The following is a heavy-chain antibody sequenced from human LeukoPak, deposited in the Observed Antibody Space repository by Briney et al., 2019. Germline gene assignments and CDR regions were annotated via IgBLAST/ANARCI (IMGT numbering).Heavy chain of an antibody. CDR1: GGSISSYY. CDR3: ARERVVPAAMWANWFDP. CDR2: IYTSGST. D-gene: IGHD2-2*01. Sequence: PSETLSLTCTVSGGSISSYYWSWIRQPAGKGLEWIGRIYTSGSTNYNPSLKSRVTMSVDTSKNQFSLKLSSVIAADTAVYYCARERVVPAAMWANWFDPWGQGTLVTVSS. V-gene: IGHV4-4*07. J-gene: IGHJ5*02.